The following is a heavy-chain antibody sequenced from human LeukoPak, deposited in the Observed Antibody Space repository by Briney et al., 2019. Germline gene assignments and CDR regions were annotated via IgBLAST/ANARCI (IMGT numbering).Heavy chain of an antibody. V-gene: IGHV1-18*01. J-gene: IGHJ4*02. Sequence: ASVKVSCKASGYTFTSYGISWVRQAPGQGLEWMGWIRVYNGNTNYAQKLQGRVTMTRDMSTSTVYMELSSLRSEDTAVYYCLWFGSGGFDYWGQGTLVTVSS. D-gene: IGHD3-10*01. CDR1: GYTFTSYG. CDR2: IRVYNGNT. CDR3: LWFGSGGFDY.